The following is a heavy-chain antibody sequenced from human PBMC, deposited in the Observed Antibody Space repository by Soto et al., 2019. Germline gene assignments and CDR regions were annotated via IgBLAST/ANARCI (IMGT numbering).Heavy chain of an antibody. D-gene: IGHD5-18*01. CDR3: ARCIQGDYYYGMDV. V-gene: IGHV1-18*01. CDR2: INADYGNT. J-gene: IGHJ6*02. CDR1: GYTFYSHS. Sequence: QAQLVQSGAEVRKPGASVKVSCKASGYTFYSHSISWVRQAPGQGLEWMGRINADYGNTQYAQKFRGRVTMTTDTXXTTVYMELKNLRSDDTAVYYCARCIQGDYYYGMDVWGQGTTVTVSS.